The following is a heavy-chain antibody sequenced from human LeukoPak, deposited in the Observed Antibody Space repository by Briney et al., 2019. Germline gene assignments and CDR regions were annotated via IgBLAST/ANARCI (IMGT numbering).Heavy chain of an antibody. CDR1: GFTFSSYA. CDR3: AKARLRYFGPPGGMDV. V-gene: IGHV3-23*01. J-gene: IGHJ6*02. D-gene: IGHD3-9*01. CDR2: ISGSGGST. Sequence: GGSLRLSCAASGFTFSSYAMSWVRQAPGKGLEWVSAISGSGGSTYYADSVKGRFTISRDNSKNTLYLQMNRLRAEDTAVYYCAKARLRYFGPPGGMDVWGQGTTVTVSS.